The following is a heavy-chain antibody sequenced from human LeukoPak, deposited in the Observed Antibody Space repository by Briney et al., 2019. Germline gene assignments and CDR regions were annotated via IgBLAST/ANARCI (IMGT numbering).Heavy chain of an antibody. CDR1: GGSISSYY. V-gene: IGHV4-4*07. Sequence: SETLSLTCTVSGGSISSYYWSWMRQPAGKGLEGIGRIYTSGSTNYNPSLKSRVTMSVDTSKNQFSLKLSSVTAADTAVYYCARVLRGVDYWGQGTLVTVSS. D-gene: IGHD3-10*01. CDR2: IYTSGST. CDR3: ARVLRGVDY. J-gene: IGHJ4*02.